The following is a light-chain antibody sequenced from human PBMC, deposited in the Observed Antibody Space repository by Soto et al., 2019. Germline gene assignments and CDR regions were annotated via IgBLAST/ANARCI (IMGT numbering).Light chain of an antibody. Sequence: EIVLTQSPYTLSLSPGYRATLSCRASQSISSSFFAWYQQRPGQAPRLLLYVASNRATGIPDRFSGSGSGTDFTLTISRLETEDFAVYYCQQYGSSQTWTFGQGTKVDIK. J-gene: IGKJ1*01. V-gene: IGKV3-20*01. CDR2: VAS. CDR3: QQYGSSQTWT. CDR1: QSISSSF.